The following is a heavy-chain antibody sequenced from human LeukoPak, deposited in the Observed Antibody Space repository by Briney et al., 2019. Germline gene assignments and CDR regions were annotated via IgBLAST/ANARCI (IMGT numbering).Heavy chain of an antibody. Sequence: ASVKVSCKASGYTFTSYGISWVRQAPGQGLEWMGWISAYNGNTNYAQKLQGRVTMTTDTSTSTAYMELRSLRSDDTAVYYCARDYRRNYITIFGHNWFGPWAQGTLVTVSS. CDR2: ISAYNGNT. D-gene: IGHD3-3*01. V-gene: IGHV1-18*01. J-gene: IGHJ5*02. CDR1: GYTFTSYG. CDR3: ARDYRRNYITIFGHNWFGP.